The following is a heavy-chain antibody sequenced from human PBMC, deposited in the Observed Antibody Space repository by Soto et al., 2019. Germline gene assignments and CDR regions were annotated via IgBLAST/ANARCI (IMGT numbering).Heavy chain of an antibody. J-gene: IGHJ6*03. Sequence: GGSLRLSCAASGFTFSSYAMSWVRQAPGKGLEWVSAISGSGGSTYYADSVKGRFTISRDNSKNTLYLQMNSLRAEDTAVYYCATRYSSSWGDYYYYMDVWGKGTTVTVSS. CDR3: ATRYSSSWGDYYYYMDV. CDR2: ISGSGGST. D-gene: IGHD6-13*01. CDR1: GFTFSSYA. V-gene: IGHV3-23*01.